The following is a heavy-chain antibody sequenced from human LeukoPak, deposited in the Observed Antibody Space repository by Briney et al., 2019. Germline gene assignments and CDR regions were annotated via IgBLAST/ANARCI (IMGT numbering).Heavy chain of an antibody. CDR2: INHSGST. J-gene: IGHJ4*02. D-gene: IGHD3-22*01. CDR1: GGSISSYY. V-gene: IGHV4-34*01. CDR3: ASHSGNYYDSSFDY. Sequence: SETLSLTCTVSGGSISSYYWSWIRQPPGKGLEWIGEINHSGSTNYNPSLKSRVTISVDTSKNQFSLKLSSVTAADTAVYYCASHSGNYYDSSFDYWGQGTLVTVSS.